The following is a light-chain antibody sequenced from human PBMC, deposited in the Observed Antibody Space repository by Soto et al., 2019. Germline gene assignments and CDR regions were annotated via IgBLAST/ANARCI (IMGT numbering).Light chain of an antibody. CDR1: SCDVGGYDY. V-gene: IGLV2-14*01. J-gene: IGLJ1*01. Sequence: QSVLTQPASVSGSPGQSIAISCTGTSCDVGGYDYVSWYQQHPGKAPKVMIYDVSNRPSGISNRFSGSKSGNTASLTISGLQAEDEADYYCSSYTSSSTYVFGTGTKVTVL. CDR2: DVS. CDR3: SSYTSSSTYV.